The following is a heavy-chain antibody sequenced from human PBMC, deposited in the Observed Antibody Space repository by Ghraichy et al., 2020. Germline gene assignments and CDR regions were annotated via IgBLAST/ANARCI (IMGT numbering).Heavy chain of an antibody. CDR2: FKSKSDGGTI. J-gene: IGHJ4*02. CDR1: GFTFSSAW. CDR3: TTSDYSDYGIIY. D-gene: IGHD4-11*01. Sequence: LSLTCAASGFTFSSAWLTWVRQAPGKGLEWVGRFKSKSDGGTIDYASPVKGRFTISRDDSKNTLYLQMNSLKTEDTAVYYCTTSDYSDYGIIYWGQGTLVTVSS. V-gene: IGHV3-15*01.